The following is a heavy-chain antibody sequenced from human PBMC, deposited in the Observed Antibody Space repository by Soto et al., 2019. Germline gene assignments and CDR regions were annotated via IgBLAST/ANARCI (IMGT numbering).Heavy chain of an antibody. J-gene: IGHJ5*02. CDR2: ISAYNGNT. CDR1: GYTFTSYG. CDR3: ARGGEGWELLMSWFDP. D-gene: IGHD1-26*01. V-gene: IGHV1-18*01. Sequence: QVQLVQSGAEVKKPGASVKVSCKASGYTFTSYGISWVRQAPGQGLEWMGWISAYNGNTNYAQKLQGRGTITKDTPASTAYTGLGSLRPDDTAVYYCARGGEGWELLMSWFDPWGQGTLVTVSS.